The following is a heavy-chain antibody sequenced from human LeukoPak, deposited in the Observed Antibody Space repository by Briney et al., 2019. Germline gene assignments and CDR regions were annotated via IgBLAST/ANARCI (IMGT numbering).Heavy chain of an antibody. CDR1: GGSISSYY. V-gene: IGHV4-59*01. CDR2: IYYSGST. CDR3: ARGRTYYDPLYYYYMDV. D-gene: IGHD3-3*01. J-gene: IGHJ6*03. Sequence: SETLSLTCTVSGGSISSYYWSWIRQPPGKGLEWIGYIYYSGSTNYNPSLKSRVTISVVTSKNQFSLKLSSVTAADTAVYYCARGRTYYDPLYYYYMDVWGKGTTVTVSS.